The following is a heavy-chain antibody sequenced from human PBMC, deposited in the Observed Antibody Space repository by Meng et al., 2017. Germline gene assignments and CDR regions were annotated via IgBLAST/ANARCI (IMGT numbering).Heavy chain of an antibody. CDR1: GFTFSSYG. Sequence: GESLKLSCAASGFTFSSYGMHWVGQAPGKGLEWVAVIWYDGSNKYYADSVKGRFTISRDNSKNTLYLQMNSLRAEDTAVYYCARDYYYDTRSWGCAFDIWGQGTMVTVSS. D-gene: IGHD3-22*01. CDR2: IWYDGSNK. J-gene: IGHJ3*02. V-gene: IGHV3-33*01. CDR3: ARDYYYDTRSWGCAFDI.